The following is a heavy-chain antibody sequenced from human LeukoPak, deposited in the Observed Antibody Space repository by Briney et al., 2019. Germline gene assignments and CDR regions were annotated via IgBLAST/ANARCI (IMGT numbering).Heavy chain of an antibody. CDR1: GYIFNSYW. J-gene: IGHJ3*02. Sequence: GESLKISCKGSGYIFNSYWIAWVRQMPGRGLEWIGVIYPGDSDTRYSPSFQGQVSISADKSISTAYLQWSSLKASDTAMYYCARCTAAAGPDAFDIWGQGTMVTVFS. V-gene: IGHV5-51*01. D-gene: IGHD6-13*01. CDR3: ARCTAAAGPDAFDI. CDR2: IYPGDSDT.